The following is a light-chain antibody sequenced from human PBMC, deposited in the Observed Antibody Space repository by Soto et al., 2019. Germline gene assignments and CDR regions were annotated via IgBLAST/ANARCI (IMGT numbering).Light chain of an antibody. V-gene: IGLV2-14*03. CDR3: SSYTPSSTVV. CDR2: DVS. Sequence: QSALTQPASVSGSPGQSITISCTGTSSDVGTYNYVSWYQQHPGKAPKLMIFDVSSRPSGVSNRFSGSKSGNTASLTISGLLAEDEADYYCSSYTPSSTVVFGGGTKLTVL. J-gene: IGLJ2*01. CDR1: SSDVGTYNY.